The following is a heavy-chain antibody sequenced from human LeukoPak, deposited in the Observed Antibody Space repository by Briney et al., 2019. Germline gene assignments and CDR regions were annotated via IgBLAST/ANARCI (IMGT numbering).Heavy chain of an antibody. Sequence: SETLSLTCTVSGGSISSYYWSWIRQPPGKGLEWIGYIYLSGTTNYNPSLESPVTISVDTSKNQFSLKLNSVTATDTAVYYCARSRGGSSWFNYFDSWGQGALVTVSS. V-gene: IGHV4-59*08. CDR1: GGSISSYY. D-gene: IGHD6-13*01. CDR2: IYLSGTT. J-gene: IGHJ4*02. CDR3: ARSRGGSSWFNYFDS.